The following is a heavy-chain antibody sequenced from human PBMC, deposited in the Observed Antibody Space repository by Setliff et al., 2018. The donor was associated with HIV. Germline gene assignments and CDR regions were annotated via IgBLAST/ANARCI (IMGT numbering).Heavy chain of an antibody. CDR2: INPSGGST. CDR3: VRGHCNSDKCWYTWFDP. D-gene: IGHD2-2*01. V-gene: IGHV1-46*01. J-gene: IGHJ5*02. CDR1: GYTFTSYY. Sequence: GASVKVSCKASGYTFTSYYLHWVRQAPGQGLEWMGIINPSGGSTTYAQKFQGRVTMTTDTSTTTASMELRSLRSDDTAVYYCVRGHCNSDKCWYTWFDPWGQGTLVTVSS.